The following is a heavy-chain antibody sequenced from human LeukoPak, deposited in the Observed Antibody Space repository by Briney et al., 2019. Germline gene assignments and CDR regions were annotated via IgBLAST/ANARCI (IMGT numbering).Heavy chain of an antibody. Sequence: GGSLRLSCAASGFTFSSYSMNWVRQAPGKGLVWISCISNDGSSTTYADSVKGRFTISRDNVKNTVYLQTNSLRAEDTALYYCVRDLMRDAFDIWGQGTMVTASS. CDR2: ISNDGSST. CDR3: VRDLMRDAFDI. V-gene: IGHV3-74*03. CDR1: GFTFSSYS. J-gene: IGHJ3*02. D-gene: IGHD2-8*01.